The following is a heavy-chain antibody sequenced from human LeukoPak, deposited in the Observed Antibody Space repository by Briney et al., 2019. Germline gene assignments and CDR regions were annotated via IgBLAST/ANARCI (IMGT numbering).Heavy chain of an antibody. CDR2: ISYSGST. J-gene: IGHJ4*02. CDR1: GGSISSSNYH. CDR3: ARQTGSGLFILP. Sequence: PSETLSLTCTVSGGSISSSNYHWAWIRQPPGKGLERIGSISYSGSTYYHPSLKSRVTISVDTSKTPFSLRLTSVTAADTAVYFCARQTGSGLFILPGGQGTLVTVSS. D-gene: IGHD3/OR15-3a*01. V-gene: IGHV4-39*01.